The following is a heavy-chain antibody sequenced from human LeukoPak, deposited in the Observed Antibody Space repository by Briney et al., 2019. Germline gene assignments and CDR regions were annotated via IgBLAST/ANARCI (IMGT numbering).Heavy chain of an antibody. Sequence: PSETLSLTCTVSGGSISSGSYYWSWIRQPAGKGLEWIGRIYTSGSTNYNPSLKSRVTISVDTSENQFSLNLSSVTAADTAVYYCAREAPYYYAWWFDPWGQGTLVTVSS. CDR2: IYTSGST. V-gene: IGHV4-61*02. D-gene: IGHD3-10*01. CDR3: AREAPYYYAWWFDP. CDR1: GGSISSGSYY. J-gene: IGHJ5*02.